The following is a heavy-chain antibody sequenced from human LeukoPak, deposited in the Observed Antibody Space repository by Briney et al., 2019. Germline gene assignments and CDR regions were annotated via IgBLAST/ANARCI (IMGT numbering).Heavy chain of an antibody. CDR2: ISYDGSNK. CDR1: GFTFSNAW. Sequence: GGSLRLSCAASGFTFSNAWMSWVRQAPGKGLEWVAVISYDGSNKYYADSVKGRFTISRDNSKNTLYLQMNSLRAEDTAVYYCAKVDRSGWYGLGYWGQGTLVTVSS. D-gene: IGHD6-19*01. J-gene: IGHJ4*02. CDR3: AKVDRSGWYGLGY. V-gene: IGHV3-30*18.